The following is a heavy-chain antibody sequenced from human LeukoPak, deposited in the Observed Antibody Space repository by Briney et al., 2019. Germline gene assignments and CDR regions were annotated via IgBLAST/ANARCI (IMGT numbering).Heavy chain of an antibody. Sequence: GGSLRLSCAASGFTFSSYSMNWVRQAPGKGLEWVSHITASGTAMFYADSVKGRFTISRDNSKNTLYLQMDSLRAEDTAVYYCPRKYDSSGYYDYWGQGTLVTVSS. CDR2: ITASGTAM. V-gene: IGHV3-23*01. CDR1: GFTFSSYS. J-gene: IGHJ4*02. D-gene: IGHD3-22*01. CDR3: PRKYDSSGYYDY.